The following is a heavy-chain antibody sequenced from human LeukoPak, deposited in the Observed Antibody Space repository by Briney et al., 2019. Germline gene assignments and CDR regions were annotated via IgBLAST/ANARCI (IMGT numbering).Heavy chain of an antibody. CDR3: ARGYSSGWSLPGAFDI. CDR1: GYTFTSYG. J-gene: IGHJ3*02. Sequence: GASVKVSCKASGYTFTSYGISWVRQAPGQGLEWMGWISAYNGNTNYAQKLQGRVTMTTDTSTSTAYMELSSLRSEDTAVYYCARGYSSGWSLPGAFDIWGQGTMVTVSS. V-gene: IGHV1-18*01. CDR2: ISAYNGNT. D-gene: IGHD6-19*01.